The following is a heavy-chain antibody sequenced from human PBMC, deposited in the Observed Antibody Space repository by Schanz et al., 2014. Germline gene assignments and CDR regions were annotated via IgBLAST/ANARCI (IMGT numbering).Heavy chain of an antibody. CDR3: ARAKRFGDMDV. J-gene: IGHJ6*02. V-gene: IGHV1-46*01. CDR2: INPSGGST. D-gene: IGHD3-10*01. CDR1: GYTFVSYS. Sequence: QVQLVQSGAEVKKPGASVKVSCKASGYTFVSYSMHWVRQAPGQGLEWMGMINPSGGSTTYAQKFQGRVTMTRDTSTSTVYMDVSSLRSEDTAVYYCARAKRFGDMDVWGQGTTVTVSS.